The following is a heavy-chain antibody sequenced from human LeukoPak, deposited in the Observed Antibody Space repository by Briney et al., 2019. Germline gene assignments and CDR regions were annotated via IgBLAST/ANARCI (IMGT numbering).Heavy chain of an antibody. Sequence: GGSLRLSCATSGFTFSSYAMTWVRQAPGKGLEWVSGISGSGDTTYYADSVKGRFTISRDNSKNTLYLQMNSLRAEDTAVYYCAKDYYYDSRGFYYYAFDIWGQGTMVTVSS. V-gene: IGHV3-23*01. D-gene: IGHD3-22*01. CDR3: AKDYYYDSRGFYYYAFDI. J-gene: IGHJ3*02. CDR2: ISGSGDTT. CDR1: GFTFSSYA.